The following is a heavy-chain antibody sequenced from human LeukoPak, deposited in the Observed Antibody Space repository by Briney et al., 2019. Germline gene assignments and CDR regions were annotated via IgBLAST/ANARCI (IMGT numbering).Heavy chain of an antibody. CDR2: ISSSSSTI. D-gene: IGHD3-3*01. Sequence: QAGGSLRLSCAASGFTFSSYSMNWVRQAPGKGLEWVSYISSSSSTIYYADSVKGRFTISRDNAKNSLYLQMNSLRDEDTAVYYCARDEYYDFWSGYSYYYYGMDVWGQGTTVTVSS. V-gene: IGHV3-48*02. CDR3: ARDEYYDFWSGYSYYYYGMDV. J-gene: IGHJ6*02. CDR1: GFTFSSYS.